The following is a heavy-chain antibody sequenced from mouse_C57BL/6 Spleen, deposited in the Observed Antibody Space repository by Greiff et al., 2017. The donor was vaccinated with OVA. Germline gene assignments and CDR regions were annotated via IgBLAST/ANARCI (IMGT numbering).Heavy chain of an antibody. CDR3: AREVGRDWYFDV. V-gene: IGHV1-42*01. CDR1: GYSFTGYY. CDR2: INPSTGGT. J-gene: IGHJ1*03. Sequence: EVQRVESGPELVKPGASVKISCKASGYSFTGYYMNWVKQSPEKSLEWIGEINPSTGGTTYNQKFKAKATLTVDKSSSTAYMQLKSLTSEDSAVYYCAREVGRDWYFDVWGTGTTVTVSS. D-gene: IGHD4-1*01.